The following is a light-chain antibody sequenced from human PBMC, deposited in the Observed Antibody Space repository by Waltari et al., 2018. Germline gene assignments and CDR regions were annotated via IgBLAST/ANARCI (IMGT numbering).Light chain of an antibody. Sequence: DIVMTQSPDSLAVSLGERATIHCKSSPSVLYTSNNKNYLAWYQQKPGQPPKLLISWASTRESGVPDRFSGSGSGTDFTLTISSLQAEDVAVYHCQQYYNTPPTFGQGTKVEIK. CDR2: WAS. V-gene: IGKV4-1*01. CDR3: QQYYNTPPT. CDR1: PSVLYTSNNKNY. J-gene: IGKJ1*01.